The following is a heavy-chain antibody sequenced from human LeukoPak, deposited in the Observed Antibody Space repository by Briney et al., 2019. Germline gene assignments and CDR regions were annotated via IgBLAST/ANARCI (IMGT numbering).Heavy chain of an antibody. CDR3: ARLKDLWFDP. J-gene: IGHJ5*02. CDR2: ISYSGGT. D-gene: IGHD2-15*01. CDR1: VGSISSNY. V-gene: IGHV4-59*01. Sequence: PSATLSLTCTVPVGSISSNYWSWVRQTPGKGLEWIGYISYSGGTNYNPSLKSRVTISVDTSKSQFSLKLTSVTAADTAVYYCARLKDLWFDPWGQGTLVTVSS.